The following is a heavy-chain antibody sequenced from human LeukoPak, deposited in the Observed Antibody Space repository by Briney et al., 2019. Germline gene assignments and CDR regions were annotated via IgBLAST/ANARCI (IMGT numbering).Heavy chain of an antibody. J-gene: IGHJ4*02. CDR2: IPASGGST. CDR3: ASWPVGWYGEDS. CDR1: GFTFSSNV. V-gene: IGHV3-23*01. D-gene: IGHD6-19*01. Sequence: GGSLRLSCAASGFTFSSNVMIWVRQAPGKGLEWVSSIPASGGSTYYADSVKGRFTISRDNSKNSLYLQMNSLRVEDTAVYYCASWPVGWYGEDSWGQGTLVTVSS.